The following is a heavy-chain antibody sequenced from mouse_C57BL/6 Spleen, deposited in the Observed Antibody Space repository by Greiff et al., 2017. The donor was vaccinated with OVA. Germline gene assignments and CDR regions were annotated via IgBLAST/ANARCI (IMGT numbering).Heavy chain of an antibody. CDR1: GFTFSDYG. J-gene: IGHJ1*03. CDR2: ISNLAYSI. D-gene: IGHD1-1*01. CDR3: ARVYYYGSHWYFDV. V-gene: IGHV5-15*04. Sequence: EVMLVESGGGLVQPGGSLKLSCAASGFTFSDYGMAWVRQAPRKGPEWVAFISNLAYSIYYADTVTGRFTISRENAKNTLYLEMSSLRSEDTAMYYCARVYYYGSHWYFDVWGTGTTVTVSS.